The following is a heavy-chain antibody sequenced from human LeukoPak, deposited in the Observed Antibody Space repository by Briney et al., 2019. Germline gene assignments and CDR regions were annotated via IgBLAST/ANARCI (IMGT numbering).Heavy chain of an antibody. J-gene: IGHJ4*02. CDR1: GFSFSNYG. V-gene: IGHV3-30*04. CDR3: ARVLVYGASFDF. CDR2: ISNDGRAT. Sequence: AGGSLRLSCAASGFSFSNYGIHWVRQAPGKGLEWVTVISNDGRATYYADSVKGRFTISRDNSKNTLYLQMNSLRAEDTAVYYCARVLVYGASFDFWGQGTLVTVSS. D-gene: IGHD3-3*01.